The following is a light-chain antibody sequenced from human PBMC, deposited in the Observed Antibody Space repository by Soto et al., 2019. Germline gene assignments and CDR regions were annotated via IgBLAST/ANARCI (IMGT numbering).Light chain of an antibody. CDR1: GSDVGAYIF. V-gene: IGLV2-8*01. CDR2: DVN. J-gene: IGLJ1*01. Sequence: QCALTQPPSASGSPGQSVTISCTGTGSDVGAYIFVSWYQQHPGKAPKLMVYDVNRRPPGVPDRFFGSKSGNTASLTVSGLQAEDEADYYCVSFAGGTYVFGTGTKVTVL. CDR3: VSFAGGTYV.